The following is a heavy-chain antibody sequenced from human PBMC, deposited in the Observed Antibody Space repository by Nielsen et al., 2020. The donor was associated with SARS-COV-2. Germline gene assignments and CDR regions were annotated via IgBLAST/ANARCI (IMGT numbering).Heavy chain of an antibody. CDR2: ISSSSSYI. CDR3: AREGGDSGSRYALDI. Sequence: GESLKISCAASGFTFNSYSMNWVRQAPGKGLEWVSSISSSSSYIYYADSVKGRFTISRDNAKNSLYLQMNSLRAEDTAVYYCAREGGDSGSRYALDIWGQGTPVTVSS. CDR1: GFTFNSYS. J-gene: IGHJ6*02. V-gene: IGHV3-21*01. D-gene: IGHD1-26*01.